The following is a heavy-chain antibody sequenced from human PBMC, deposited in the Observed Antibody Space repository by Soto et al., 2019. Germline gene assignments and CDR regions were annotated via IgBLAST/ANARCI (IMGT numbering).Heavy chain of an antibody. D-gene: IGHD5-18*01. CDR3: ARGPGYSYGYDYYYHGMDV. Sequence: PSETLSLTCTVSGGSMSPYYWSWIRQPPGKRLECIGYIYYSGSTNYNPSLKSRVTISVDTSKNQFSLKLSSVTAADTAVYYCARGPGYSYGYDYYYHGMDVWGQGTTVTVSS. J-gene: IGHJ6*02. CDR2: IYYSGST. CDR1: GGSMSPYY. V-gene: IGHV4-59*01.